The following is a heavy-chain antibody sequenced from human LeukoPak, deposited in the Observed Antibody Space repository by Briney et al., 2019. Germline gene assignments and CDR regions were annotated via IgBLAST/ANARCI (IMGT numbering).Heavy chain of an antibody. J-gene: IGHJ5*02. CDR3: ARDPLRSYNWFDP. CDR2: ISSSSSYI. V-gene: IGHV3-21*01. Sequence: PGGSLSLYCAASGFTFSSYSMNWLRQAPGQGLEWGSSISSSSSYIYYADSVKGRFTISRDNAKNSLYLQMNSLRAEDTAVYYCARDPLRSYNWFDPWGQGTLVTVSS. CDR1: GFTFSSYS.